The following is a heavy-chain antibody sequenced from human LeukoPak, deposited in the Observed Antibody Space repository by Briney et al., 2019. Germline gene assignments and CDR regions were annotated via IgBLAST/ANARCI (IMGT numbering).Heavy chain of an antibody. J-gene: IGHJ5*02. Sequence: PSETLSLTCTVSGGSISSTGYYWTWVRRPAGKGLEWIGRIYPRGSTLYNPSLKSRVTMSVDTSKNQFSLKLTSVTAADTAVYYCASGSGSYSHWFDPWGQGILVTVSS. D-gene: IGHD3-10*01. CDR1: GGSISSTGYY. V-gene: IGHV4-61*02. CDR2: IYPRGST. CDR3: ASGSGSYSHWFDP.